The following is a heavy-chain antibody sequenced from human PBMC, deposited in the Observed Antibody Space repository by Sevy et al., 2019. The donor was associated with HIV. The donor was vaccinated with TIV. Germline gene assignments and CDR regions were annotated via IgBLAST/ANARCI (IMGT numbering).Heavy chain of an antibody. Sequence: QLGGSLRLSCAASGLTFNIYAWTWVRQAPGKGLEFVSGIDNVNDNTYYADSVKGRFTISRDNSKRTLYLQMSGLRVEDTAVYFCTTYLQRAPTDHWGQGTLVTVSS. CDR1: GLTFNIYA. J-gene: IGHJ4*02. CDR3: TTYLQRAPTDH. CDR2: IDNVNDNT. V-gene: IGHV3-23*03. D-gene: IGHD6-25*01.